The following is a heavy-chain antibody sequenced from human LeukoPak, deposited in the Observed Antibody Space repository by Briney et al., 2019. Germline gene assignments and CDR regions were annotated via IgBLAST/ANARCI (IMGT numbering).Heavy chain of an antibody. J-gene: IGHJ4*02. CDR2: FNPNSGGT. D-gene: IGHD6-13*01. CDR1: GNPLPGTN. CDR3: ARILYSSSWTTFDY. Sequence: ASVKVSCKPSGNPLPGTNLHWGGQPPGQGLGWWGWFNPNSGGTNYAQKFQGRVTMTRDTSISTAYMELSRLRSDDTAVYYCARILYSSSWTTFDYWGQGTLVTVSS. V-gene: IGHV1-2*02.